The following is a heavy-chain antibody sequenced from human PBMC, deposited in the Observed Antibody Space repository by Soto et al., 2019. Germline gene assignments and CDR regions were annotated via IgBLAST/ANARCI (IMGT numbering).Heavy chain of an antibody. J-gene: IGHJ6*02. CDR3: ARVLYYGSGSYSPYGMDV. V-gene: IGHV1-69*01. CDR2: VSPPFRTS. Sequence: QVQLVQSGAEVKKPGSSVKVSCKTSGVSFNNNGIGWVRQAPGHGLEWMGGVSPPFRTSNYALKFQGRISITADASTGTVNMELSRLTSEDTAQYYCARVLYYGSGSYSPYGMDVWGQGTTVTVSS. D-gene: IGHD3-10*01. CDR1: GVSFNNNG.